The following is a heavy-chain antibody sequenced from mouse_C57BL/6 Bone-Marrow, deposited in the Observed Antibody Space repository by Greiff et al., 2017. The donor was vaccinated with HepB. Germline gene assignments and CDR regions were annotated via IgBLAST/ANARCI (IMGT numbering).Heavy chain of an antibody. V-gene: IGHV1-80*01. CDR1: GYAFSSYW. J-gene: IGHJ2*01. D-gene: IGHD1-1*01. Sequence: QVQLQQSGAELVKPGASVKISCKASGYAFSSYWMNWVKQRPGKGLEWIGQIYPGDGDTNYNGKFKGKATLTADKSSSTAYMQLSSLTSEDSAVYFCARHHYGTPRGYYFDYWGQGTTLTVSS. CDR2: IYPGDGDT. CDR3: ARHHYGTPRGYYFDY.